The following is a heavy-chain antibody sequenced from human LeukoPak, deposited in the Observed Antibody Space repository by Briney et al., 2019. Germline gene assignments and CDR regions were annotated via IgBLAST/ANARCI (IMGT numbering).Heavy chain of an antibody. Sequence: ETLSLTCTVSGGSISSYYWSWIRQPPGKGLEWIGYIYYSGSTNYNPSLKSRVTISVDTSKNQFSLKLSSVTAADTAVYYCARDEGTNWYFDLWGRGTLVTVSS. J-gene: IGHJ2*01. CDR1: GGSISSYY. CDR2: IYYSGST. CDR3: ARDEGTNWYFDL. V-gene: IGHV4-59*01. D-gene: IGHD2-8*01.